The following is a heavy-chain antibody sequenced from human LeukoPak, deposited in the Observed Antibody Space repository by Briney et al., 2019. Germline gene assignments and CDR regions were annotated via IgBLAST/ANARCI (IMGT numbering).Heavy chain of an antibody. Sequence: GRSLRLSCAASGFTSSSYAMHWVRQAPGKGLEWVAVISYDGSNKYYADSVKGRFTISRDNSKNTLYLQMNSLKAEDTAVYYCARDLQDIVVVPAADYWGQGTLVTVSS. CDR1: GFTSSSYA. CDR3: ARDLQDIVVVPAADY. D-gene: IGHD2-2*01. V-gene: IGHV3-30*04. CDR2: ISYDGSNK. J-gene: IGHJ4*02.